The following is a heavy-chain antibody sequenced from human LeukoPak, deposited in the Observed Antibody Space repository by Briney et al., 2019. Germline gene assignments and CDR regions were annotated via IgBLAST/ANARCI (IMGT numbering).Heavy chain of an antibody. D-gene: IGHD3-22*01. J-gene: IGHJ4*02. CDR3: AKGDSSGYGTYDY. CDR1: GFTLSTYA. Sequence: PGGSLRLSCAASGFTLSTYAMSWVRQAPGKGPEWVSVIGKGGDGTWYADSVKGRFTISRDNSKNTLYLQVNSLRAEDTAVYYCAKGDSSGYGTYDYWGQGTLVTVSS. CDR2: IGKGGDGT. V-gene: IGHV3-23*01.